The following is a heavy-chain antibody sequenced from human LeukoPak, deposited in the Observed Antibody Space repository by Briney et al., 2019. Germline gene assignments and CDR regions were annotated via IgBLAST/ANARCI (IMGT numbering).Heavy chain of an antibody. D-gene: IGHD5-18*01. CDR1: GFAFSDYG. Sequence: PGGSLRLSCAASGFAFSDYGMNWVRQAPGRGLEWVSSIGGGGGDIYYADSVKGRFTISRDNSKNSLYLQMNSLRAEDTAVYYCAKVEKYSYGYRDWGQGTLVTVSS. J-gene: IGHJ4*02. V-gene: IGHV3-21*04. CDR3: AKVEKYSYGYRD. CDR2: IGGGGGDI.